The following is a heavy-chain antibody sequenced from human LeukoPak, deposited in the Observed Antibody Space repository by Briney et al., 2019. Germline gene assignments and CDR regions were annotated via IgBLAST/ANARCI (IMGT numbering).Heavy chain of an antibody. CDR2: ISAYNGNT. V-gene: IGHV1-18*01. Sequence: ASVKVSCKASGYTFTSYGISWVRQAPGQGLERMGWISAYNGNTNYAQKLQGRVTMTTDTSTSTAYMELRSLRSDDTAVYYCASGNSSSWYYYYYYMDVWGKGTTVTVSS. D-gene: IGHD6-13*01. CDR1: GYTFTSYG. CDR3: ASGNSSSWYYYYYYMDV. J-gene: IGHJ6*03.